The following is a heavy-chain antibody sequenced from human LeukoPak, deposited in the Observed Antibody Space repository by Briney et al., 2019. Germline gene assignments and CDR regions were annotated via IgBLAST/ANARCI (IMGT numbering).Heavy chain of an antibody. Sequence: VASVKVSCKASGGTFSSYAISWVRQAPGQGLEWMGGIIPIFGTANYAQKFQGRVTITADKSTSTAYMELSSLRSEDTAVYYCARSFGDFWSGYSYYMDVWGKGTTVTVSS. CDR1: GGTFSSYA. V-gene: IGHV1-69*06. CDR3: ARSFGDFWSGYSYYMDV. CDR2: IIPIFGTA. J-gene: IGHJ6*03. D-gene: IGHD3-3*01.